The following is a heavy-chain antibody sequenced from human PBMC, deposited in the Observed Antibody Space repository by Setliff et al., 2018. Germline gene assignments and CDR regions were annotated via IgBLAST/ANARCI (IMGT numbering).Heavy chain of an antibody. CDR3: ARDPSPRYDILTGYAPMGAFDI. CDR2: MRHKAAGYST. J-gene: IGHJ3*02. D-gene: IGHD3-9*01. Sequence: PGGSLRLSCAASGFTFSDHRMDWVRLGPGKGLEWIGRMRHKAAGYSTEYAPSVRGRFSDSRDDSKNSFYLQMTSLTTEDTAVYYCARDPSPRYDILTGYAPMGAFDIWGQGTMVTVSS. CDR1: GFTFSDHR. V-gene: IGHV3-72*01.